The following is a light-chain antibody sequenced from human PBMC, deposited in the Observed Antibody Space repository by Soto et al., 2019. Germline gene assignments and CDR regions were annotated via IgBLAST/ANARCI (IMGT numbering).Light chain of an antibody. CDR2: EAS. J-gene: IGKJ1*01. CDR1: QNIRTY. Sequence: DMQMTQYPSSLSASVGDRVTITCRASQNIRTYVNWYQQKPGRAPKLLIFEASRLQSGVPSRFSGSGSGTDFTLTITSMQPEDCANYYCQQTYITLWTFGQGTKVDIK. CDR3: QQTYITLWT. V-gene: IGKV1-39*01.